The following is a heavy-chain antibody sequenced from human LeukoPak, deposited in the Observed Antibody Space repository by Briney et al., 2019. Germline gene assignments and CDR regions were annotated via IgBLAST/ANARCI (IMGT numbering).Heavy chain of an antibody. CDR3: ASDSGYYDSSGYYLYFDL. J-gene: IGHJ2*01. D-gene: IGHD3-22*01. V-gene: IGHV4-61*02. Sequence: SETLSLTCTVSGGSISSGSYYWSWIRQPAGKGLEWIGRIYTSGSTNYNPSLKSRVTISVDTSKNQFSLKLSSVTAADTAVYYCASDSGYYDSSGYYLYFDLWGRGTLVTVSS. CDR1: GGSISSGSYY. CDR2: IYTSGST.